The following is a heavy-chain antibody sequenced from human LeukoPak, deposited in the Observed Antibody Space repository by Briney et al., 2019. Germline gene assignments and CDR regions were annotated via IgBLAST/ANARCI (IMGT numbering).Heavy chain of an antibody. CDR2: IGLSSGPR. J-gene: IGHJ4*02. CDR1: GFTFSDYY. V-gene: IGHV3-11*04. CDR3: AIDHNYAFDY. D-gene: IGHD5-18*01. Sequence: GGSLRLSCAVSGFTFSDYYMSWVRQAPGKGLEWVSYIGLSSGPRYYADSVRGRFSISSDNAKNSPSLQINSLRADDSAVYYCAIDHNYAFDYWGQGILVTVSS.